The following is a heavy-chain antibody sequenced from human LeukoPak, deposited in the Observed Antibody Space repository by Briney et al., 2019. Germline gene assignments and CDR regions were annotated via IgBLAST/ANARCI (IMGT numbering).Heavy chain of an antibody. Sequence: GESLKISCKGTGYDFTTYWIAWVRQMPGKGLEWMGIIYPGDSDTRYNPSFQGQVTISADTSINTAYLQWSSLRASDTAIYYCTRRGRAPSNWFDPWGQGTLVTVSS. CDR1: GYDFTTYW. V-gene: IGHV5-51*01. CDR3: TRRGRAPSNWFDP. J-gene: IGHJ5*02. D-gene: IGHD2-8*01. CDR2: IYPGDSDT.